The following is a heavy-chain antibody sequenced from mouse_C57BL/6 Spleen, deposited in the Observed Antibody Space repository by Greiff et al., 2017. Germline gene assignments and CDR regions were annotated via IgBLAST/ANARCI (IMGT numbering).Heavy chain of an antibody. V-gene: IGHV1-39*01. Sequence: VQLQQSGPELVKPGASVKISCKASGYSFTDYNMNWVKQSNGKSLEWIGVIDPNYGTTSYNQKFKGKATLTVDQSSSTAYMQLNSLTSEDSAVYYWARGGYYGSSYDAMDYWGQGTSVTVSS. CDR1: GYSFTDYN. D-gene: IGHD1-1*01. CDR2: IDPNYGTT. CDR3: ARGGYYGSSYDAMDY. J-gene: IGHJ4*01.